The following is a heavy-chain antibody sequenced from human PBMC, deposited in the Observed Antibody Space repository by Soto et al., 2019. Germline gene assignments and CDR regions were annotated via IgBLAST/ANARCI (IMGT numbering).Heavy chain of an antibody. CDR2: ISKSDYT. CDR3: AREDSIIIPAVSDF. CDR1: GFAFNNYG. D-gene: IGHD2-2*01. Sequence: GGSLRLSCTVSGFAFNNYGINWVRQAPGKGLEWVSSISKSDYTYYSDSVKGRFTISRDNAKNSVSLQMNSLRAEDTAVYYCAREDSIIIPAVSDFWGQGTLVTVSS. V-gene: IGHV3-21*01. J-gene: IGHJ4*02.